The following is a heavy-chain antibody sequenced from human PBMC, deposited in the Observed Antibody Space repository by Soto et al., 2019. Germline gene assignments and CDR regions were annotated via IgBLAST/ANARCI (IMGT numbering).Heavy chain of an antibody. V-gene: IGHV1-46*01. Sequence: ASVKVSCKASGYTFTSYYMHWVRQAPGQGLEWMGIINPSGGSTSYAQKFQGRVTMTRDTSTSTVYMELSSLRSEDTAVYYCARLTYYYDSSGFQGDYWGQGTLVTAPQ. CDR3: ARLTYYYDSSGFQGDY. J-gene: IGHJ4*02. CDR1: GYTFTSYY. D-gene: IGHD3-22*01. CDR2: INPSGGST.